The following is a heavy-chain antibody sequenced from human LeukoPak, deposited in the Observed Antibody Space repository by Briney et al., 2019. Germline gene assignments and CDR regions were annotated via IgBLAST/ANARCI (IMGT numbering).Heavy chain of an antibody. V-gene: IGHV3-48*01. D-gene: IGHD1-26*01. Sequence: PSGGSLRLSCAASGFTFSSYSMNWVRQAPGKGLEWVSYITFSSSIIYYADSVKGRFTISRDNAKNSLYLQMNSLRAEDTAVYYCARDARVVGAPRRGSFDPWGQGTLVTVSS. CDR3: ARDARVVGAPRRGSFDP. J-gene: IGHJ5*02. CDR2: ITFSSSII. CDR1: GFTFSSYS.